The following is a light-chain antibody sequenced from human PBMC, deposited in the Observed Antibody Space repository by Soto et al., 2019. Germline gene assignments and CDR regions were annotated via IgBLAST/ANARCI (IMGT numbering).Light chain of an antibody. V-gene: IGKV3-15*01. CDR2: DAS. CDR3: QQYNSYTIT. CDR1: QSVSSY. J-gene: IGKJ5*01. Sequence: EIVMTQSPDTLSVSPGERATLSCRASQSVSSYLAWYQRKPGQAPRLLIYDASSLASGVPARFSGSGSGTEFTLTISSLQPDDFATYYCQQYNSYTITFGQGTRLEIK.